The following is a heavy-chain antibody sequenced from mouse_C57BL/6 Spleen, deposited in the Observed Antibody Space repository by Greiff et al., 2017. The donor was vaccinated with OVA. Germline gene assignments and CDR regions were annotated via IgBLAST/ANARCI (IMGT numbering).Heavy chain of an antibody. D-gene: IGHD1-1*01. CDR3: ARNSITTVVAKNWYFDV. V-gene: IGHV2-2*01. CDR2: IWSGGST. Sequence: QVQLQQSGPGLVQPSQSLSITCTVSGFSLTSYGVHWVRQSPGKGLEWLGVIWSGGSTDYNAAFISRLSISKDNSKSQVFFKMNSLQADDTAIYYCARNSITTVVAKNWYFDVWGTGTTVTVSS. CDR1: GFSLTSYG. J-gene: IGHJ1*03.